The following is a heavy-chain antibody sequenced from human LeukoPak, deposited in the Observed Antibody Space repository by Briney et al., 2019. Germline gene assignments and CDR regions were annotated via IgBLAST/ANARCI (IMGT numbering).Heavy chain of an antibody. CDR1: GFIFSSYP. V-gene: IGHV3-21*01. CDR2: ISSSSSYI. J-gene: IGHJ4*02. Sequence: GGSLRLSCAASGFIFSSYPMNWVRQAPGKGLEWVASISSSSSYIYYADSVKGRFTISRDNAKKSLYLQMDSLRAEDTAVYYCVRGSYGAYDYWGQGSLVTVSS. D-gene: IGHD4-17*01. CDR3: VRGSYGAYDY.